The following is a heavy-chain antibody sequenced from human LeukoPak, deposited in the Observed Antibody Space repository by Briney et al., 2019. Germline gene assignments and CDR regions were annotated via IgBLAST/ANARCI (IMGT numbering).Heavy chain of an antibody. J-gene: IGHJ6*03. V-gene: IGHV4-4*07. CDR3: ARQPASDYDFWSASHEYYYYMDV. CDR1: GGYISSYY. Sequence: SETLSLTCTVSGGYISSYYWSWIRQPPGKGLEWIGRIYTSGSTNYNPSLKSRVTISVDTSKNQFSLKLSSVTAADTAVYYCARQPASDYDFWSASHEYYYYMDVWGKGTTVTISS. D-gene: IGHD3-3*01. CDR2: IYTSGST.